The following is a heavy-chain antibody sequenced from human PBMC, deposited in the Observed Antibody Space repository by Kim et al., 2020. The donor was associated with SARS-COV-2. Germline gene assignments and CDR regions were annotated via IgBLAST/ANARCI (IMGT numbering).Heavy chain of an antibody. V-gene: IGHV3-21*01. CDR2: ISSSSSYI. CDR1: GFTFSSYS. CDR3: ASTRLAARRSSGTRYYYGMAV. Sequence: GGSLRLSCAASGFTFSSYSMNWVRQAPGKGLEWVSSISSSSSYIYYADSVKGRFTISRDNAKNSLYLQMNSLRAEDTAVYYCASTRLAARRSSGTRYYYGMAVWGQGTTVTVSS. D-gene: IGHD6-6*01. J-gene: IGHJ6*02.